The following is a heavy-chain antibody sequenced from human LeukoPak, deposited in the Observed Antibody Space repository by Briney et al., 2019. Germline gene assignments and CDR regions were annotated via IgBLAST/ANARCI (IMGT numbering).Heavy chain of an antibody. CDR3: ARRKDYDWYFDL. CDR1: GGSISSSSYY. D-gene: IGHD4-17*01. Sequence: PSETLSLTCTVSGGSISSSSYYWGWIRQPPGKGLEWIGSIYYSGSTYYNPSLKSRVTISVDTSKNQFSLKLSSVTAADTAVYYCARRKDYDWYFDLWGRGTLVTVSS. CDR2: IYYSGST. V-gene: IGHV4-39*01. J-gene: IGHJ2*01.